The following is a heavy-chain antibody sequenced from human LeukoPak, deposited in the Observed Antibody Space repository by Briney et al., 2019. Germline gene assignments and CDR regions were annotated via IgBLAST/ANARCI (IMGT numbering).Heavy chain of an antibody. J-gene: IGHJ5*02. CDR1: GFTFSSHE. CDR2: ISSSGSTI. Sequence: GGSLRLSCAASGFTFSSHEMNWVRQAPGKGLEWVSYISSSGSTIYYADSVKGRFTISRDNAKNSLYLQMNSLRAEDTAVYYCARDGTAYSSSWYILSTIQNWFDPWGQGTLVTVSS. V-gene: IGHV3-48*03. D-gene: IGHD6-13*01. CDR3: ARDGTAYSSSWYILSTIQNWFDP.